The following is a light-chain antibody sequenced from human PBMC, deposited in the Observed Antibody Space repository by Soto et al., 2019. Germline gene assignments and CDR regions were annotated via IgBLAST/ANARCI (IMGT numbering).Light chain of an antibody. CDR1: QSVSSN. Sequence: EIVMTQSPATLSVSPGERATVSCRASQSVSSNLAWYQQKPGQAPRLLIYGASTRATGIPARFSGSGSGTEFTVTLSSLQSEDFAVYYCQQYNNWPPYTFGQGTKLEIK. CDR3: QQYNNWPPYT. V-gene: IGKV3-15*01. J-gene: IGKJ2*01. CDR2: GAS.